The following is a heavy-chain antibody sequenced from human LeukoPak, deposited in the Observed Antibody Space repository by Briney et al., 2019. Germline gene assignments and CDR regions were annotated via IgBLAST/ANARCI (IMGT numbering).Heavy chain of an antibody. D-gene: IGHD6-13*01. CDR3: ARNDCSSSWYEGFDY. CDR1: GGSISSGSYY. J-gene: IGHJ4*02. CDR2: IYYSGST. Sequence: SQTLSLTCTVSGGSISSGSYYWSWIRQPPGKGLEWIGYIYYSGSTNYNPSLKSRVTISVDTSKNQFSLKLSSVTAADTAVYYCARNDCSSSWYEGFDYWGQGTLVTVSS. V-gene: IGHV4-61*01.